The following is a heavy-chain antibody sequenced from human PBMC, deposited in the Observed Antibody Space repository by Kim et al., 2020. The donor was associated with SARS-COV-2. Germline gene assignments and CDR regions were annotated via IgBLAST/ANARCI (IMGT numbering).Heavy chain of an antibody. J-gene: IGHJ4*02. D-gene: IGHD1-26*01. CDR2: ISWDGMRT. Sequence: GGSLRLSCAASGFTFSTSPMGWDRQAPGKGLEWVSRISWDGMRTSYADSVKGRVTMSSDQSRNTLYLNMHNLRVEDTAAYYCAKRVINSGFDYWGQGT. CDR3: AKRVINSGFDY. V-gene: IGHV3-23*01. CDR1: GFTFSTSP.